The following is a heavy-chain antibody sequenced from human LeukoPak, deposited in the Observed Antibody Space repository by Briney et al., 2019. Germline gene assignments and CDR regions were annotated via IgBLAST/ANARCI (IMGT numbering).Heavy chain of an antibody. CDR1: GGSISSSSYY. V-gene: IGHV4-39*01. CDR3: ARHVGFITMVRGVINNNWFDP. Sequence: SETLSLTCTVSGGSISSSSYYWGWIRQPPGKGLEWIGSIYYSGSPYYNPSLKSRVTISVDTSKKQFSLRLSSVTAADTAVYYCARHVGFITMVRGVINNNWFDPWGQGTLVTVSS. J-gene: IGHJ5*02. D-gene: IGHD3-10*01. CDR2: IYYSGSP.